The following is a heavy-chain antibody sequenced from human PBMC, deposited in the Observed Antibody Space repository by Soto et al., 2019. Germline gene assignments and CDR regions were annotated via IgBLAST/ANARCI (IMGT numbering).Heavy chain of an antibody. Sequence: QLQLQDSGPGLVKPSETLSLTCTVSGGSISSISHYWAWIRQPPGKGLEWIGSIYYSGSTYYNPSVKSRVTISADTSKNRFSLMLSSVTARHTPSYYCPRHAHNGWVRYWGQGTPVTVSS. J-gene: IGHJ4*02. CDR1: GGSISSISHY. V-gene: IGHV4-39*01. CDR3: PRHAHNGWVRY. D-gene: IGHD3-10*01. CDR2: IYYSGST.